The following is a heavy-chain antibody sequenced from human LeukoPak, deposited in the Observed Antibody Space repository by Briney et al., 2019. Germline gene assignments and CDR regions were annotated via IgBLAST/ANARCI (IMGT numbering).Heavy chain of an antibody. CDR1: GFTFSSYA. V-gene: IGHV3-64*01. D-gene: IGHD4-23*01. CDR2: ISSNGGST. Sequence: GGSPRLSCAASGFTFSSYAMHWVRQAPGKGLEYVSAISSNGGSTYYANSVKGRLTISRDNSKNTLYLQMGSLRAEDMAVYYCARRLKDYGGNSGSDYWGQGTLVTVSS. J-gene: IGHJ4*02. CDR3: ARRLKDYGGNSGSDY.